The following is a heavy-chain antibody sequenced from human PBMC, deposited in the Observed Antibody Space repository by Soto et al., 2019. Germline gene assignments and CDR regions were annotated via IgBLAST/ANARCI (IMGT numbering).Heavy chain of an antibody. J-gene: IGHJ4*02. V-gene: IGHV1-69*06. CDR3: ARGLLYATTYFDY. CDR2: IIPVVGTT. CDR1: GDTFTTNS. Sequence: QVQLVQSGAEVKKPGSSVKVSCKASGDTFTTNSLNWVRQAPGQGLEWMGGIIPVVGTTKYAQKYQDRVTITGDKSTNTAYMELSSQRSDDTAVYYCARGLLYATTYFDYWGQGTPVTVSS. D-gene: IGHD2-8*01.